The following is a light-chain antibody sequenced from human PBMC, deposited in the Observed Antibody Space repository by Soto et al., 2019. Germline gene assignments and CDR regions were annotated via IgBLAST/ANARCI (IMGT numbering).Light chain of an antibody. J-gene: IGKJ1*01. V-gene: IGKV3-20*01. CDR3: QQYGSSPPWT. Sequence: IVLTQSPGTLSWSPGGRASLSCRASQSVGSSYLACYQQKPGQAPRLLIYGASSRATGIPDRFSGSGSGTDFTLTISRLEPEDFAVYYCQQYGSSPPWTFGQGTKVDIK. CDR1: QSVGSSY. CDR2: GAS.